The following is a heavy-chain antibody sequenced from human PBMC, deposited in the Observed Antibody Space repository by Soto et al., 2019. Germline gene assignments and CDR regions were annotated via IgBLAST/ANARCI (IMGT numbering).Heavy chain of an antibody. D-gene: IGHD1-26*01. Sequence: EVQLLESGGDLVQPGGSLRLSCAASGFTFSSYAVNWVRQAPGKGLEWVSAINGGSSTTYYADSVKGRFTISRDNSRNTLYLQMNSLRAEDTAIYYCARVIMGAMVHAFEIWGQGTKVAVSS. J-gene: IGHJ3*02. CDR2: INGGSSTT. V-gene: IGHV3-23*01. CDR1: GFTFSSYA. CDR3: ARVIMGAMVHAFEI.